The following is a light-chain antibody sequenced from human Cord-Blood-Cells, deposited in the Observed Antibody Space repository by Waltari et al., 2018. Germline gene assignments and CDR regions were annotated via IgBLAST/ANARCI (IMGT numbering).Light chain of an antibody. CDR1: KLGDNY. CDR2: QDS. J-gene: IGLJ2*01. CDR3: QAWDSSTVV. Sequence: SYELTQPPSVSVSPGPTASITCYGDKLGDNYACWYQQKPGKSPVLVIYQDSKRPSGIPERFSGSNSGNTATLTISGTQAMDEADYYCQAWDSSTVVFGGGTKLTVL. V-gene: IGLV3-1*01.